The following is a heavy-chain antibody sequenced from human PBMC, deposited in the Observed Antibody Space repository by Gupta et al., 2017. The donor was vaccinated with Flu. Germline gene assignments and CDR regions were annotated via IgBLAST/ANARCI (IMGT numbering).Heavy chain of an antibody. D-gene: IGHD2-15*01. V-gene: IGHV1-69*01. CDR2: IIPIFGTA. J-gene: IGHJ5*02. Sequence: QVQLVQSGAEVKKPGSSVKVSCKASGGTFSSYAISWVRQAPGQGLEWMGGIIPIFGTANYAQKFQGRVTITADESTSTAYMELSSLRSEDTAVYYCARVSTCGGSCYQAGWFDPWGQGTLVTVSS. CDR1: GGTFSSYA. CDR3: ARVSTCGGSCYQAGWFDP.